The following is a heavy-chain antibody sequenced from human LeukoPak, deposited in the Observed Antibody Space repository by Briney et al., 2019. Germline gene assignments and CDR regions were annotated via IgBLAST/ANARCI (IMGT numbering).Heavy chain of an antibody. V-gene: IGHV3-64D*06. CDR3: VKDSTLWFGELLSGFDY. D-gene: IGHD3-10*01. Sequence: GGSLRLSCSASGFTFSSYAMHWVRQAPGKGLEYVSAISSNGGSTYHADSVKGRFTISRDNSKNTLYLQMSSLRAEDTAVYYCVKDSTLWFGELLSGFDYWGQGTLVTVSS. CDR1: GFTFSSYA. CDR2: ISSNGGST. J-gene: IGHJ4*02.